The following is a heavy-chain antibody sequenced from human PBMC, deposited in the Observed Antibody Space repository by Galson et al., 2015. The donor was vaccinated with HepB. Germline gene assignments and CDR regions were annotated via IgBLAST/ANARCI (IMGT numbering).Heavy chain of an antibody. CDR3: AKVGSGWYKDYFDY. D-gene: IGHD6-19*01. CDR2: ISGSGGST. J-gene: IGHJ4*02. CDR1: GFTFSSYA. Sequence: SLRLSCAASGFTFSSYAMSWVRQAPGKGLEWVSAISGSGGSTYYAGSVKGRFTISRDNSKNTLCLQMNSLRAEDTAVYYCAKVGSGWYKDYFDYWGQGTLVTVSS. V-gene: IGHV3-23*01.